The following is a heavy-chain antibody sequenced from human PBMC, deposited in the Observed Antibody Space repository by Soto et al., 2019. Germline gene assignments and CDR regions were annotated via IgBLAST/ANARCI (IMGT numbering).Heavy chain of an antibody. Sequence: SETLSLTCAVYGGSFSGYYWSWIRQPPGKGLEWIGEINHSGSTYYNPSLKSRVTISVDTSKNQFSLKLSSVTAADTAVYYCARAPYSSSWYGATGNWFDPWGQGTLVTVSS. J-gene: IGHJ5*02. CDR2: INHSGST. D-gene: IGHD6-13*01. V-gene: IGHV4-34*09. CDR1: GGSFSGYY. CDR3: ARAPYSSSWYGATGNWFDP.